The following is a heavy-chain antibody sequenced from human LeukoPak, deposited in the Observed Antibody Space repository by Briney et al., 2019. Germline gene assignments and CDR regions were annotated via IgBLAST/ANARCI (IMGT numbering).Heavy chain of an antibody. CDR1: GYTLTELS. D-gene: IGHD3-22*01. CDR3: ATGLDSSGYYSYGY. Sequence: ASVKVSCKVSGYTLTELSMHWVRQAPGKGLEWMGGFDPEDGETIYAQKFQGRVTMTEDTSTDTAYMELSSLRSEDTAVYYYATGLDSSGYYSYGYWGQGTLVTVSS. V-gene: IGHV1-24*01. CDR2: FDPEDGET. J-gene: IGHJ4*02.